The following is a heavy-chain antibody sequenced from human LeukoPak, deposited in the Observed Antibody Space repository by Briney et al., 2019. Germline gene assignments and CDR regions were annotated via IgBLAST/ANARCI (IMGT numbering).Heavy chain of an antibody. CDR2: ISSSGSTI. V-gene: IGHV3-11*01. D-gene: IGHD1-1*01. J-gene: IGHJ6*02. Sequence: GGSLRLSCAASGFTFSDYYMSWIRQAPGKGLEWVSDISSSGSTIYYADSVKGRFTISRDNAKNSLYLQMNSLRAEDTAVYYCARAPTTKTGTKDYYYYGMDVWGQGTTVTVSS. CDR3: ARAPTTKTGTKDYYYYGMDV. CDR1: GFTFSDYY.